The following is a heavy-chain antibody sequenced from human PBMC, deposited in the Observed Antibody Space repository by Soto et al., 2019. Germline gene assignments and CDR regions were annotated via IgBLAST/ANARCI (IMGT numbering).Heavy chain of an antibody. CDR1: GFSFSSYG. CDR3: ARAQVRGVSYYYYGMDV. CDR2: VWFDGSKK. J-gene: IGHJ6*02. V-gene: IGHV3-33*01. Sequence: GGSLRLSCAASGFSFSSYGMHWVRQGPGMGLEWVAVVWFDGSKKYYADSVKGRFTISRDNSKNTMYLEMNSLRDEDTAVYYCARAQVRGVSYYYYGMDVWGQGTTVTVSS. D-gene: IGHD3-10*01.